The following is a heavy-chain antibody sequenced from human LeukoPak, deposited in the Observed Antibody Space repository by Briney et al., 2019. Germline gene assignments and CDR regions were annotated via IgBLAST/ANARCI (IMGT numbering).Heavy chain of an antibody. CDR1: GGSISSYY. V-gene: IGHV4-59*12. CDR3: ARDDSSVTPDASDI. J-gene: IGHJ3*02. D-gene: IGHD4-23*01. Sequence: SETLSLTCTVSGGSISSYYWSWIRQPPGKGLEWIGFISYSGSTSYNPSLKSRVTISVDTSKNQFSLKLSSVTAADTAVYYCARDDSSVTPDASDIWGQGTMVTVSS. CDR2: ISYSGST.